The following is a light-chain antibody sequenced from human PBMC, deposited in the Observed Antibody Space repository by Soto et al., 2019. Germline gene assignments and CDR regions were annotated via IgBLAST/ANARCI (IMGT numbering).Light chain of an antibody. CDR3: QQTYSPPFT. J-gene: IGKJ2*01. V-gene: IGKV1-39*01. Sequence: DIQMTQSPSSLSASVGDRVTITCRASHTFSSFLNWYQQKRGKPPTLLIYGAFNLRSGVPSRFAGSGGGEEFRLTISSLQPGDFATYYCQQTYSPPFTFGQGTSLEL. CDR1: HTFSSF. CDR2: GAF.